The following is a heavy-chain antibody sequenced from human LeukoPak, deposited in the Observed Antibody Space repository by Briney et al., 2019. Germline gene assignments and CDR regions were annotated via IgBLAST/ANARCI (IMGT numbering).Heavy chain of an antibody. Sequence: GGSLRLSCAASGFTFSSYGMHWVRQAPGKGLEWVAVIWYDGSNKYYADSVKGRFTISRDNSKNTLYLQMNSLRAEDTAVYYCARGRYDYVWGSYRYTRAYFDYWGQGTLVTVSS. D-gene: IGHD3-16*02. CDR1: GFTFSSYG. V-gene: IGHV3-33*01. CDR2: IWYDGSNK. CDR3: ARGRYDYVWGSYRYTRAYFDY. J-gene: IGHJ4*02.